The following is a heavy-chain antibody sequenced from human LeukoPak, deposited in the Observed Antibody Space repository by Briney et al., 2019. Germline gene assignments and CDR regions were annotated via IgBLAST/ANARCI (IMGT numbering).Heavy chain of an antibody. CDR3: ARKGDYYDSSGYSVGYGDALDI. CDR2: IIPILGIA. J-gene: IGHJ3*02. V-gene: IGHV1-69*02. Sequence: SVKVSCKASGGTFSSYTISWVRQAPGQGLEWMGRIIPILGIANYAQKFQGRVTITADKSTSTAYMELSSLRSEDTAVYYCARKGDYYDSSGYSVGYGDALDIWGQGTMVTVSS. CDR1: GGTFSSYT. D-gene: IGHD3-22*01.